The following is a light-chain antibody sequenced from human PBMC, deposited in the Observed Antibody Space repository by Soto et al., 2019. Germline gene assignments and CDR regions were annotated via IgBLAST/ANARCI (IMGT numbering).Light chain of an antibody. CDR3: QQSSNWALT. V-gene: IGKV3-11*01. J-gene: IGKJ4*01. CDR1: QSVSSY. CDR2: DAS. Sequence: EIVMTQSPATLSLSPGERVTLSCRASQSVSSYLAWYKPKPGQAPRLLVSDASNRATAIPARFSGSGSGTDFTLTIRNLEPEDFAVYHCQQSSNWALTFGGGTKVDIK.